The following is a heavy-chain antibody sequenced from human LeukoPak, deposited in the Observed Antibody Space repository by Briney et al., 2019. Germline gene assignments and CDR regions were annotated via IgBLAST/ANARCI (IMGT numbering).Heavy chain of an antibody. CDR1: GDTFTGDY. Sequence: ASVKVSCKASGDTFTGDYMHWVRQAPGQGVEWMGWINPNSGGTNSAQKFQGRVTMTRDTSISTADMELSRLRSDDTAVYYCARDRHTARIYYYSYYYMDVWGKGTTVTVSS. D-gene: IGHD5-18*01. CDR2: INPNSGGT. J-gene: IGHJ6*03. V-gene: IGHV1-2*02. CDR3: ARDRHTARIYYYSYYYMDV.